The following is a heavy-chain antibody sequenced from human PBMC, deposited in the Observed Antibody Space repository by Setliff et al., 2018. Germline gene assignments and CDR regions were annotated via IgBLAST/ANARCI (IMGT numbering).Heavy chain of an antibody. V-gene: IGHV4-59*08. D-gene: IGHD3-22*01. Sequence: SETLSLTCTVSDGSISNAYWSWIRQSPGKGLEWIGYIYDTGSTNSDPSLKSRVTMSVDTSKNQVSLKLTSVTAADTAVYYCARQDRFYDRSVFVEYFQHWGQGALVTVSS. CDR1: DGSISNAY. CDR2: IYDTGST. CDR3: ARQDRFYDRSVFVEYFQH. J-gene: IGHJ1*01.